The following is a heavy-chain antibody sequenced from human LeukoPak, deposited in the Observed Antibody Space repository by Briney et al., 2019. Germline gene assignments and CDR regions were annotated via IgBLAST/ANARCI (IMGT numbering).Heavy chain of an antibody. CDR3: ARDFSSSSTVYYYYYMDV. CDR1: GGSISSSDYY. J-gene: IGHJ6*03. Sequence: PSETLSLTCTVSGGSISSSDYYWGWIRQPPGKGLEWIGSIYYSGTTYYNPSLKSRVTISLDTSKNQFSLELSSVTAADTAIYYCARDFSSSSTVYYYYYMDVWGKGTTVTVSS. D-gene: IGHD6-6*01. V-gene: IGHV4-39*07. CDR2: IYYSGTT.